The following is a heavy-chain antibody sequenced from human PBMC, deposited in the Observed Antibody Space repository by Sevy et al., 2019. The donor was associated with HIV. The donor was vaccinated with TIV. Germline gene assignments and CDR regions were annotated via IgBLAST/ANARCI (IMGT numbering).Heavy chain of an antibody. CDR3: ARALADWGSFHYSS. D-gene: IGHD3-16*01. Sequence: GGSLRLSCAASGFTFSTYWMTWVRQAPGKGLEWVANIKQDGTDTNYVDSVRGRFTISRDNGRNLLYLHMNSLRVEDTAVYFCARALADWGSFHYSSWGRGVLVTVSS. CDR1: GFTFSTYW. CDR2: IKQDGTDT. J-gene: IGHJ4*02. V-gene: IGHV3-7*01.